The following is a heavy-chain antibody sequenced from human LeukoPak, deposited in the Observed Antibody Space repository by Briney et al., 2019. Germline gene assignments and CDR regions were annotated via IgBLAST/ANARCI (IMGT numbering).Heavy chain of an antibody. J-gene: IGHJ5*02. CDR1: GGSISSYY. Sequence: SSETLSLTCTVSGGSISSYYWSWIRQPPGKGLEWIGYIYYSGSTNYNPSLKSRVTISVDTSKNQFSLKLSSVTAADTAVYCCARLSGMGDYHPWGQGTLVTVSS. CDR2: IYYSGST. D-gene: IGHD4-17*01. CDR3: ARLSGMGDYHP. V-gene: IGHV4-59*01.